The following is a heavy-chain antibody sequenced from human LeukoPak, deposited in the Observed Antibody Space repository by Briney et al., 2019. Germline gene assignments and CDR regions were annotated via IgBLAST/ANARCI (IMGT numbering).Heavy chain of an antibody. CDR1: GFTFSNEE. V-gene: IGHV3-48*03. Sequence: GGSLRLSCTTSGFTFSNEEMNWVRQAPGKGLEWPSYIDSSGSIIYYADSVRGRFTISRDNAKNSLYLQMNSLRVEDTALYYCARGWFDAWGQGVLVTVSS. CDR3: ARGWFDA. CDR2: IDSSGSII. J-gene: IGHJ5*02.